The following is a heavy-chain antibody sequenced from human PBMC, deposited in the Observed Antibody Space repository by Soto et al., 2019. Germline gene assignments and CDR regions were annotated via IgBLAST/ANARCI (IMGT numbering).Heavy chain of an antibody. J-gene: IGHJ4*02. CDR2: IIPIFGTA. D-gene: IGHD6-13*01. CDR3: ARDHPKSSSWIPYFDY. V-gene: IGHV1-69*13. Sequence: SVKVCCKASGGTFSSYAISWARQAPGQGLEWMGGIIPIFGTANYAQKFQGRVTITADESASTAYMELSSLRSEDTAVYYCARDHPKSSSWIPYFDYWGQGTLVTVSS. CDR1: GGTFSSYA.